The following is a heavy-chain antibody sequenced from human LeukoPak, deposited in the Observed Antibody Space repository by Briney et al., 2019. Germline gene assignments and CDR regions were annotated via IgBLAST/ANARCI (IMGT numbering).Heavy chain of an antibody. V-gene: IGHV4-59*01. CDR3: ARDSTKTPWYFDL. Sequence: PSETLSLTCTVSGGSISSYYWSWIRQPPGKGLEWIGYIYYSGSTNYNPSLKSRVTISVDTSKNQFSLKLSSVTAADTAVYYCARDSTKTPWYFDLWGRGTLVTVSS. CDR2: IYYSGST. J-gene: IGHJ2*01. CDR1: GGSISSYY. D-gene: IGHD2-8*01.